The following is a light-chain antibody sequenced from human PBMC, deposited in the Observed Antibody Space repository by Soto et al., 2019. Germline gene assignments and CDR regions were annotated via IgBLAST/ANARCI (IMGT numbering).Light chain of an antibody. CDR1: QSVSSSY. J-gene: IGKJ3*01. CDR3: QQYGSSFT. Sequence: EIVLTQSPGTLSLSPGERVTLSCRASQSVSSSYLAWYQQKPGQAPRLLIYGASSRATGIPDRFSGGGSGTDFTLTISRLEPEDFAVYYCQQYGSSFTFGPGTKVDIK. CDR2: GAS. V-gene: IGKV3-20*01.